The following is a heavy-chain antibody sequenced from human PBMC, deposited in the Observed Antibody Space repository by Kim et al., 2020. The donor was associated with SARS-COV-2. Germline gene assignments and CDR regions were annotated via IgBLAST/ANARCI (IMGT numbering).Heavy chain of an antibody. V-gene: IGHV4-4*02. CDR3: AFHYYDSSGYYSTD. CDR2: IYHSGST. D-gene: IGHD3-22*01. J-gene: IGHJ4*02. Sequence: SETLSLTCAVSGGSISSSNWWSWVRQPPGKGLEWIGEIYHSGSTNYNPSLKSRVTISVDKSKNQFSLKLSSVTAADTAVYYCAFHYYDSSGYYSTDWGQGTLVTVSS. CDR1: GGSISSSNW.